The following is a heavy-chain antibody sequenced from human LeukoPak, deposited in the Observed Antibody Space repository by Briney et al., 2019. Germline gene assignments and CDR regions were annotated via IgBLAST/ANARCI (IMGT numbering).Heavy chain of an antibody. J-gene: IGHJ4*02. D-gene: IGHD3-3*01. CDR2: IYYSGST. V-gene: IGHV4-30-4*01. CDR1: GGSISSGDYY. CDR3: ARKEWVPYYFDN. Sequence: PSETLSLTCTVSGGSISSGDYYWSWIRQPPGKGLEWIGYIYYSGSTYYNPSLKSRVTISVDTSKNQFSLKLSSVTAADTAVYYCARKEWVPYYFDNWGQGTLVTVSS.